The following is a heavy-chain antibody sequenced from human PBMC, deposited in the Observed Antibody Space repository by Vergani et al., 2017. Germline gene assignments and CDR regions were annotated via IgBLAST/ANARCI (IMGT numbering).Heavy chain of an antibody. Sequence: LVQPGPEVKEPGASVKVSCLDSGYTFTAFFLAWVRQIPGERPEWMGWINPTGSRRYAEQFEGRVTMTTDTSIKTVFLEMNGLRSDDTAVYYCVRSRSFYFDNWGQGTLITVSS. CDR2: INPTGSR. V-gene: IGHV1-2*02. CDR1: GYTFTAFF. CDR3: VRSRSFYFDN. J-gene: IGHJ4*02.